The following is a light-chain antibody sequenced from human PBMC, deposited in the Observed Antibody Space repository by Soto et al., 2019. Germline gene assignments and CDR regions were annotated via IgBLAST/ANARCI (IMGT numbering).Light chain of an antibody. CDR2: TIS. V-gene: IGKV1-17*01. Sequence: DIQMTQSPSSLSASVGDRFTITCRASQGIGNDLGWYQQMPGKAPKRLIYTISTLQSGVPSRFSGSGSGTEFTLTISSLQPEDFATYYCLQHNSYPFAFGPGTKVDIK. CDR3: LQHNSYPFA. J-gene: IGKJ3*01. CDR1: QGIGND.